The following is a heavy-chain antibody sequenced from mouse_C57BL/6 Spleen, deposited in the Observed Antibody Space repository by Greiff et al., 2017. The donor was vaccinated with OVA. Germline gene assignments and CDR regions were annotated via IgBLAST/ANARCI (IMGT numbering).Heavy chain of an antibody. V-gene: IGHV1-64*01. CDR3: AREVYDDYDKVFAY. J-gene: IGHJ3*01. CDR2: IHPTSGST. CDR1: GYTFTSYW. D-gene: IGHD2-4*01. Sequence: QVQLQQPGAELVKPGASVKLSCKASGYTFTSYWMHWVKQRPGQGLEWIGMIHPTSGSTNYHEKFKSKATLTVAKSYSTAYMQLSSLTSEDSAVYYWAREVYDDYDKVFAYWGQGTLVTVSA.